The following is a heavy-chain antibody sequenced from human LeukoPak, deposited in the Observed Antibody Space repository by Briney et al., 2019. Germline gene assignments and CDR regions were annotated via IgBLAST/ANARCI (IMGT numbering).Heavy chain of an antibody. J-gene: IGHJ4*02. Sequence: GGSLRLSCAASGFTFSSYGMHWVRQAPGKGLEGVAFIRYDGSDKYYADSVKGRFTISRDNSKNTLYLQMNSLRAEDTAVYYCAKIYGSGSYSPHDYWGQGTLVTVSS. CDR2: IRYDGSDK. D-gene: IGHD3-10*01. V-gene: IGHV3-30*02. CDR3: AKIYGSGSYSPHDY. CDR1: GFTFSSYG.